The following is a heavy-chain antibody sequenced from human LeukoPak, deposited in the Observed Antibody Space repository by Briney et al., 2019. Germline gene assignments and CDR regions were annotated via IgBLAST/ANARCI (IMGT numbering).Heavy chain of an antibody. CDR3: ARRNYDILTGYYNPFDY. CDR2: INHSGST. D-gene: IGHD3-9*01. J-gene: IGHJ4*02. Sequence: PSETLSLTCAVYGGSFNGYYWSWIRQPPGKGLEWIGEINHSGSTNYNPSLKSRVTISVDTSKNQFSLKLSSVTAADTAVYYCARRNYDILTGYYNPFDYWGQGTLVTASS. CDR1: GGSFNGYY. V-gene: IGHV4-34*01.